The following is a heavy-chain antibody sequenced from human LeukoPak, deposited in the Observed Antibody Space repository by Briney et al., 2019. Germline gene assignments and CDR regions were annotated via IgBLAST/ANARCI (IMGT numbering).Heavy chain of an antibody. D-gene: IGHD3-10*01. Sequence: GRSLRLSCAASGFTFSTYAMHWVRQAPGRGLEWVGLVKSESDGGTAVYAAPVKGRFTISRDDSKNTLYLQMNSLKTEDTAVYYCATGYGSGNACDYWGQGTLVTVSS. CDR3: ATGYGSGNACDY. CDR1: GFTFSTYA. V-gene: IGHV3-15*01. J-gene: IGHJ4*02. CDR2: VKSESDGGTA.